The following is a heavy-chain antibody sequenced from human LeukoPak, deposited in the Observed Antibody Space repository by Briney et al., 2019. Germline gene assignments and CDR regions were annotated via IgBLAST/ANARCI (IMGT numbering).Heavy chain of an antibody. CDR1: GGSISSYY. D-gene: IGHD6-13*01. Sequence: SETLSLTCIVSGGSISSYYWTWIRQPPGKGLEWIGYIYYNGSTKYNPSLKSRVTISVDTAKNQFSLKLSSVTAADTAVYYCARHNPGDYSTSWLHNWFDPWGQGTLVTVSS. CDR2: IYYNGST. V-gene: IGHV4-59*01. CDR3: ARHNPGDYSTSWLHNWFDP. J-gene: IGHJ5*02.